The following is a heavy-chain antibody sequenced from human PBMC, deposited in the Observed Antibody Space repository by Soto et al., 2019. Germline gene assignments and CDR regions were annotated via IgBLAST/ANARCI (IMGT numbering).Heavy chain of an antibody. D-gene: IGHD3-16*01. CDR3: VLHGGIRSATPLDT. V-gene: IGHV4-39*01. CDR2: VYYTGDT. Sequence: QMEESGPRLVKPSETLTLTCTVSGGSINKSPYFWSWIRQPPGKGLEWIGDVYYTGDTYYYPSLKARMSLSVATAIHQFSLKMTPVTAADTHRYYCVLHGGIRSATPLDTWGQGILVTVAS. J-gene: IGHJ5*02. CDR1: GGSINKSPYF.